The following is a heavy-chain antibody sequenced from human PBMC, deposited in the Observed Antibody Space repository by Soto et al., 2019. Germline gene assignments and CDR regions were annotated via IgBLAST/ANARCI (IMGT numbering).Heavy chain of an antibody. J-gene: IGHJ3*02. CDR2: ISAYNGNT. CDR1: GYTFTSYG. V-gene: IGHV1-18*01. CDR3: AASYSSSSWAFDI. D-gene: IGHD6-6*01. Sequence: ASVKVSCKASGYTFTSYGISWVRQAPGQGLEWMGGISAYNGNTNYAQKLQGRVTLTTDTSTSTDYMELRSLRSDATAVYYCAASYSSSSWAFDIWGQGTMVTVSS.